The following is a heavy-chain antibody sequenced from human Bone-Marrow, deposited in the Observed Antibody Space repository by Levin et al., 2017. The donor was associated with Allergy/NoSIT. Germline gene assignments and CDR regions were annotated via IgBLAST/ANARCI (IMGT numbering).Heavy chain of an antibody. D-gene: IGHD3-10*01. CDR3: AKVGRPFTMVRGVYFDY. CDR2: ISGSGGST. CDR1: GFTFSSYA. J-gene: IGHJ4*02. V-gene: IGHV3-23*01. Sequence: GGSLRLSCAASGFTFSSYAMSWVRQAPGKGLEWVSAISGSGGSTYYADSVKGRFTISRDNSKNTLYLQMNSLRAEDTAVYYCAKVGRPFTMVRGVYFDYWGQGTLVTVSS.